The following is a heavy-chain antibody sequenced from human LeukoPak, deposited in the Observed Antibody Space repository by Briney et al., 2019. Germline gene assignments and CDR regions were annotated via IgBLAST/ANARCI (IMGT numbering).Heavy chain of an antibody. CDR2: ISGTSNYI. CDR1: GFTFSSYS. V-gene: IGHV3-21*01. J-gene: IGHJ4*02. CDR3: ASSGPIAVAFFDY. Sequence: PGGSLRLSCAASGFTFSSYSMHWVRQAPGKGLEWVSSISGTSNYIYYGDSVKGRFTISRDDAKNSQYLQMNSLRAADTAVYYCASSGPIAVAFFDYWGQGILVTVSS. D-gene: IGHD6-19*01.